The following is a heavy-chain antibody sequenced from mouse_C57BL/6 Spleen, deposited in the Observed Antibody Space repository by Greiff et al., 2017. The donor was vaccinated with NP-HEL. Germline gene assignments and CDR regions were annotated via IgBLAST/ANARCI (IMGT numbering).Heavy chain of an antibody. Sequence: DVMLVESGGDLVKPGGSLKLSCAASGFTFSSYGMSWVRQTPDKRLEWVATISSGGSYTYYPDSVKGRFTISRDNAKNTLYLQMSSLKSEDTAMYYCARQGTGFYYYAMDYWGQGTSVTVSS. CDR1: GFTFSSYG. CDR2: ISSGGSYT. J-gene: IGHJ4*01. V-gene: IGHV5-6*02. D-gene: IGHD4-1*01. CDR3: ARQGTGFYYYAMDY.